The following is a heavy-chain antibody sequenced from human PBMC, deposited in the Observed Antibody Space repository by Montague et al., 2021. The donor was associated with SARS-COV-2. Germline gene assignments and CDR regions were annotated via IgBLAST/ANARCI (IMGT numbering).Heavy chain of an antibody. CDR1: GGSISSSSYY. Sequence: SETLSLTCTVSGGSISSSSYYWGWIRQPPGKGLEWIGSMYYSGSTYYSPSLKSRVTISVDTSKNQFSLKLSSVTATDTAVYYCARVGRQQLVRLSGMDVWGQGTTVTVSS. D-gene: IGHD6-13*01. CDR2: MYYSGST. CDR3: ARVGRQQLVRLSGMDV. J-gene: IGHJ6*02. V-gene: IGHV4-39*07.